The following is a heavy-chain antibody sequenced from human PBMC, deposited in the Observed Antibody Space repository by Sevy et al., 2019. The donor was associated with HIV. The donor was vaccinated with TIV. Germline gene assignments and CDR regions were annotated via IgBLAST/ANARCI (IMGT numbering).Heavy chain of an antibody. CDR2: ITASGGDT. Sequence: GSLRLSCAASGFTFNNYAMGWVRQAPGKGLEWFSAITASGGDTFHADSVKGRFTISRDNSKNTLYLQMDSLRVEDMAIYYCAKGSAASRPYCFDSWGQGTLVTVSS. CDR3: AKGSAASRPYCFDS. J-gene: IGHJ4*02. V-gene: IGHV3-23*01. D-gene: IGHD2-2*01. CDR1: GFTFNNYA.